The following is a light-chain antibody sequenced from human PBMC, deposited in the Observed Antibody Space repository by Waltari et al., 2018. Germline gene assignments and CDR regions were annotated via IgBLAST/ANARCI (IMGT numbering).Light chain of an antibody. CDR1: QDIGGY. J-gene: IGKJ2*01. CDR3: QYFDNLPMFT. Sequence: DIQLTQSPPPLAASVGDRFTLTCRASQDIGGYLNWYQQQPGKAPKLLIYKTSILNTGVPSRFSGGSSRIDYTLTITNLQPEDIATYYCQYFDNLPMFTFGPGTKVEIK. CDR2: KTS. V-gene: IGKV1-33*01.